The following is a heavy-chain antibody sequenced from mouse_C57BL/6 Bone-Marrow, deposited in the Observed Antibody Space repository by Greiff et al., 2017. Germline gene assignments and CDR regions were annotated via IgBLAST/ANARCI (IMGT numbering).Heavy chain of an antibody. CDR1: GYTFTSYW. CDR2: IYPGNSDT. V-gene: IGHV1-5*01. Sequence: EVQLQQSGTVLARPGASVKMSCKTSGYTFTSYWMHWVKQRPGQGLVWIGAIYPGNSDTSYNPKFKGKAKLTAVTSASTAYRELSSLTDEDSAVYYCARGRSYGYWGQGTTLTVSS. J-gene: IGHJ2*01. CDR3: ARGRSYGY. D-gene: IGHD1-1*01.